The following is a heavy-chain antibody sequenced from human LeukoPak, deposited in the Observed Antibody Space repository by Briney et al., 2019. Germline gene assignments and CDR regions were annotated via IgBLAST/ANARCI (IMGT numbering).Heavy chain of an antibody. CDR2: IWYDGSNK. D-gene: IGHD1-26*01. V-gene: IGHV3-33*01. CDR3: ARDLIVGGGQYYFDY. CDR1: GFTFSSYG. J-gene: IGHJ4*02. Sequence: GGSLRLSCAASGFTFSSYGMHWVRQAPGKGLEGVAVIWYDGSNKYYADSVKGRFTISRDNSKNTLYPQMNSLRAEDTAVYYCARDLIVGGGQYYFDYWGQGTLVTVSS.